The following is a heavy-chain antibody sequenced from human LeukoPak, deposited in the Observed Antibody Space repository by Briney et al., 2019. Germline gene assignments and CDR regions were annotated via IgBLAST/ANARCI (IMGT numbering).Heavy chain of an antibody. CDR3: ARGVPEYYDFWSGYFYYFDY. J-gene: IGHJ4*02. Sequence: SETLSLTCTVSGGSISNYYWSWIRQPPGKGLEWIGYIYYSGSTNYNPSLKSRVTISVDTSKNQFSLKLTSATAADTAVYYCARGVPEYYDFWSGYFYYFDYWGQGTLVTVSS. D-gene: IGHD3-3*01. CDR2: IYYSGST. CDR1: GGSISNYY. V-gene: IGHV4-59*01.